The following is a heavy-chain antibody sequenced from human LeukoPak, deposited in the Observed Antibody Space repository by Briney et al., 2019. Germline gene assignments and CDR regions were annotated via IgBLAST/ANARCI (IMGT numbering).Heavy chain of an antibody. Sequence: SETLSLTCTVSGGSISSYYWSWIRQPPGKGLEWIGYIYYSGSTNYNPSLKSRVTISVDTSKNQFSLKLSSVTAADTAVYYCARGVAAAGGNWFDPWGQGTLVPVSS. CDR3: ARGVAAAGGNWFDP. CDR2: IYYSGST. CDR1: GGSISSYY. J-gene: IGHJ5*02. D-gene: IGHD6-13*01. V-gene: IGHV4-59*01.